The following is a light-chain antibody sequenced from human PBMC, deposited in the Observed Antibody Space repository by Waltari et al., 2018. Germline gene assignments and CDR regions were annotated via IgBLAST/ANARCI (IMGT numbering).Light chain of an antibody. CDR1: QGISSS. Sequence: DIQLTQSPPLLSASVGDRVTITCRASQGISSSLAWYQQKPGKAPKHLIYAASTLQSGVPSRFGGSGSGTEFTLTISSLQPEDFATYYCQQLIDYPLTFGGGTKVEIK. CDR2: AAS. J-gene: IGKJ4*01. CDR3: QQLIDYPLT. V-gene: IGKV1-9*01.